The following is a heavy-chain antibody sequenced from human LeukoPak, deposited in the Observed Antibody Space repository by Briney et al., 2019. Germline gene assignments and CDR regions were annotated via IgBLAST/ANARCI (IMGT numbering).Heavy chain of an antibody. CDR2: ISGSGGST. D-gene: IGHD2-15*01. V-gene: IGHV3-23*01. Sequence: PGGSLRLSCAASGFTFSAYAITWVRQAPGKGLEWVSAISGSGGSTYYADSLKGRFTISRDSSKNTLYLQMNSLRAEDTAVYYCAKDRGSARPSKYYFDHWGQGTLVTVSS. CDR1: GFTFSAYA. CDR3: AKDRGSARPSKYYFDH. J-gene: IGHJ4*02.